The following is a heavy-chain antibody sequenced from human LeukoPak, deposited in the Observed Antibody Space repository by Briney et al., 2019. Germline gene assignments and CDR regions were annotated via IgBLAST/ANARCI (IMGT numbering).Heavy chain of an antibody. CDR3: ALSSIAARIDY. CDR2: ISAYNGNT. J-gene: IGHJ4*02. CDR1: GYTFTNYG. Sequence: ASVKVSCKASGYTFTNYGIHWVRQAPGQGLEWMGWISAYNGNTNSAQKLQGRVTMTTDTSTSTVYMELSSLRSEDTAVYYCALSSIAARIDYWGQGTLVTVSS. V-gene: IGHV1-18*01. D-gene: IGHD6-6*01.